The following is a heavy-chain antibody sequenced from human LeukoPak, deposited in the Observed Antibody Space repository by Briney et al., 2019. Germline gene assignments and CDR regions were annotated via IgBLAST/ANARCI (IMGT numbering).Heavy chain of an antibody. CDR3: ARESRREGYNPAYYYYYYMDV. CDR1: GFTFTSST. Sequence: SVKVSCKASGFTFTSSTMQWVRQARGQRLEWIGWIVVGSGNTNYAQKFQERVTITRDMSTSTAYMEVNSLRSEDTAVYYCARESRREGYNPAYYYYYYMDVWGKGTTVTVS. V-gene: IGHV1-58*02. CDR2: IVVGSGNT. J-gene: IGHJ6*03. D-gene: IGHD5-24*01.